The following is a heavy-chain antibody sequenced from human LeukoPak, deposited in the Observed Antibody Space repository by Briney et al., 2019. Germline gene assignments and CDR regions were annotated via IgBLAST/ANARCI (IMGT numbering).Heavy chain of an antibody. CDR2: ISHSGST. D-gene: IGHD6-13*01. J-gene: IGHJ5*02. V-gene: IGHV4-38-2*01. Sequence: PSETLSLTCAVSGYSINSAYYWGWIRQPPGKGQVWIGTISHSGSTYYNPSLKSRVTISIDTSKNQFSLKLNSVTAADTAVYYCARRDSYIAAAMQFDPWGQGTLVTVSS. CDR1: GYSINSAYY. CDR3: ARRDSYIAAAMQFDP.